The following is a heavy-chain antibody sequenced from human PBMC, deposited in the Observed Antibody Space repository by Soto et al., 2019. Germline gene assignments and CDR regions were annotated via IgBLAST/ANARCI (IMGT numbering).Heavy chain of an antibody. CDR3: IRGDGDRYDGNGYLGRH. CDR2: INIDGSRI. J-gene: IGHJ4*02. Sequence: EVQLVESGGGLVQPGGSLSLSCAASGFTFSSYWMHWVRQAPGKGLVWVSRINIDGSRISYADSVKVRCTISRDNAKNTLYMEMNRLRAEDTAVYYCIRGDGDRYDGNGYLGRHWGQGTLVTVSS. V-gene: IGHV3-74*01. D-gene: IGHD3-22*01. CDR1: GFTFSSYW.